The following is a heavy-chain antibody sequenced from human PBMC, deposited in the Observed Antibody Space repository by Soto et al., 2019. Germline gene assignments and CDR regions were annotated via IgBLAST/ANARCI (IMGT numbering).Heavy chain of an antibody. CDR2: VSGNSGST. V-gene: IGHV3-23*01. J-gene: IGHJ4*02. Sequence: VGSLRLSCTASGLTFQNHAMSWVRQAPGKGLEWVSVVSGNSGSTYYADSVRGRFTISRDNSKNTLYLQMNSLRAEDTALYYCARDPRVASRSYYFDYWGQGALVT. D-gene: IGHD3-16*01. CDR3: ARDPRVASRSYYFDY. CDR1: GLTFQNHA.